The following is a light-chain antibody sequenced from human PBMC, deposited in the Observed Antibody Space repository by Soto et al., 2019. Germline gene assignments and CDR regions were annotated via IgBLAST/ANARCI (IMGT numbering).Light chain of an antibody. Sequence: DIQLTQSPSSLSASVGDSVTITCQASQDISKHLKWYQQKPGEAPNLLLYNGSNWETGVPSRFSGSGSGTDFTLAISSLQPEDIATYYCQQYANLPITFGQGTRLEIK. J-gene: IGKJ5*01. CDR3: QQYANLPIT. V-gene: IGKV1-33*01. CDR1: QDISKH. CDR2: NGS.